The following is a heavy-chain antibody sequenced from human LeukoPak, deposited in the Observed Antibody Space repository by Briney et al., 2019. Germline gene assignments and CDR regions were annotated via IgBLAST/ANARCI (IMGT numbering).Heavy chain of an antibody. D-gene: IGHD1-14*01. CDR1: GFTFSSYG. CDR2: IRYDGSNK. V-gene: IGHV3-30*02. Sequence: PGGSLRLSCAASGFTFSSYGMHWVRQAPGKGLGWVAFIRYDGSNKYYADSVKGRFTISRDNSKNTLYLQMNSLRAEDTAVYYCAPGPPAPTPSWGQGTMVTVSS. CDR3: APGPPAPTPS. J-gene: IGHJ5*01.